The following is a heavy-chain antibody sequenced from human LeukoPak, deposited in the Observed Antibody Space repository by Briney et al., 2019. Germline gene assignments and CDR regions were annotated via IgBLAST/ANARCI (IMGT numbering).Heavy chain of an antibody. CDR1: GYSISSGYY. D-gene: IGHD3-10*01. CDR3: ARRPPSYSDNSGTYYLGGFDY. CDR2: IYHSGNT. J-gene: IGHJ4*02. V-gene: IGHV4-38-2*02. Sequence: SETLSLTCTVSGYSISSGYYWGWIRRPPGKGLEWIGSIYHSGNTYYNPSLKSRDTISVDTSKNQFSLKRSSVTAADTAVYYCARRPPSYSDNSGTYYLGGFDYWGQGTLVTVSS.